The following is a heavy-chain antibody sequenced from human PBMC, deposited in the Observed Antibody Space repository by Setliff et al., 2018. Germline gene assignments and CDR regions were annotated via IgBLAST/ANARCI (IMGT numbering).Heavy chain of an antibody. V-gene: IGHV1-69*05. CDR2: IIPILGTT. D-gene: IGHD6-19*01. CDR1: GGFSTHA. J-gene: IGHJ4*01. Sequence: RASVKVSCKASGGFSTHAISWVRQVPGQGLEWMGGIIPILGTTDYAQNFQGRVTITTDESTSSAYLVMSNLRSEDTAVYYCASALIRRVAVAGKSQFDYWGQGTLVTVSS. CDR3: ASALIRRVAVAGKSQFDY.